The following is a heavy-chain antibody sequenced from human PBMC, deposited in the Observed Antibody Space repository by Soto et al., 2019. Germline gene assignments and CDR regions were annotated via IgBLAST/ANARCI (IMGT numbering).Heavy chain of an antibody. CDR3: ARVRLRAVYAFDI. D-gene: IGHD5-12*01. CDR2: IYYSGST. V-gene: IGHV4-31*03. CDR1: GGSVSSGAYY. Sequence: SETLSLTCTVSGGSVSSGAYYWTWIRQRPGKGLEWIGYIYYSGSTYYSPSLKSRLSISLDTSKNQFSLRLSSVTAADAAMYYCARVRLRAVYAFDIWGQGTMVTVS. J-gene: IGHJ3*02.